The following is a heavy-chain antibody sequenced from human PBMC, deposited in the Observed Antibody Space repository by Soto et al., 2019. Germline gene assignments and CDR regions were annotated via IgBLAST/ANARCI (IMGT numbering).Heavy chain of an antibody. Sequence: PGESLKISCKGSGYSFTSYWISWVRQMPGKGLEWMGRIDPSDSYTNYSPTFQGHVTISADKSISTAYLQWSSLKASDTAMYYRAYIGDHDWSGPEGFDPWGQGTLVTVSS. CDR1: GYSFTSYW. CDR2: IDPSDSYT. D-gene: IGHD3-3*01. V-gene: IGHV5-10-1*01. CDR3: AYIGDHDWSGPEGFDP. J-gene: IGHJ5*02.